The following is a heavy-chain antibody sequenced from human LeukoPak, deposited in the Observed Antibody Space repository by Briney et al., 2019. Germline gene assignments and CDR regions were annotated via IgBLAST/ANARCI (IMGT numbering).Heavy chain of an antibody. Sequence: PGGSLRLSCAASEFTFSSHSMNWVRQAPGTGLEWVSSISRSGGSIYYADSLKGRFTISRDNAKNSLYLQMNSLRAEDTAVYFCARSLKVSAALDVFDIWGQGTMVTVSS. CDR1: EFTFSSHS. CDR3: ARSLKVSAALDVFDI. J-gene: IGHJ3*02. CDR2: ISRSGGSI. V-gene: IGHV3-21*01. D-gene: IGHD2-2*01.